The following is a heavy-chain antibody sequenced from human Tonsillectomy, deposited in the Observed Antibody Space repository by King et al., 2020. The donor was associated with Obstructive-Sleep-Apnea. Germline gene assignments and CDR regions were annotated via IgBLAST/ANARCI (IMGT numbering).Heavy chain of an antibody. CDR2: ISYDGSNK. CDR1: GFTFSTYA. Sequence: VQLVESGGGVVQPGRSLRLSCAASGFTFSTYAMHWVRQAPGKGLEWVAVISYDGSNKYCADSVKGRFTISRDNSKNTLSLQMSTLRAEDTAMYYCARDKWATVQSGGPEYWGQGTLVTVSS. J-gene: IGHJ4*02. D-gene: IGHD3-10*01. CDR3: ARDKWATVQSGGPEY. V-gene: IGHV3-30*04.